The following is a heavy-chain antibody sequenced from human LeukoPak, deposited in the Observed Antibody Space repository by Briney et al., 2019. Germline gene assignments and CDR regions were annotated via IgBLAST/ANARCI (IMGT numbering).Heavy chain of an antibody. CDR1: GYTFTSYD. D-gene: IGHD3-10*01. V-gene: IGHV1-8*01. Sequence: ASVKVSCKASGYTFTSYDINWVRQGTGQGLEWTGWMNPNSGNTGYAQKFQGRVTMTRNTSISTAYMELSSLRSEDTAVYYCARGSYYYGSGSYYKGFDYWGQGTLVTVSS. CDR2: MNPNSGNT. J-gene: IGHJ4*02. CDR3: ARGSYYYGSGSYYKGFDY.